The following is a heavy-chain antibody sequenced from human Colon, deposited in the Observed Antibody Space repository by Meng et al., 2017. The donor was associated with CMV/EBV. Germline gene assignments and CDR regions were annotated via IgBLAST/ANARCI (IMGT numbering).Heavy chain of an antibody. Sequence: SETLSLTCTVSGGSFSSYYWTWIRQPPGKGLEWIGFIYDSGSTNYNPSLKSRVTISLDSSKNQFSLKLNSVTAADTAVYYGAREGRRGTSLPPSFRYYGVDVWGQGTTVTVSS. V-gene: IGHV4-59*01. CDR3: AREGRRGTSLPPSFRYYGVDV. CDR1: GGSFSSYY. CDR2: IYDSGST. D-gene: IGHD2-15*01. J-gene: IGHJ6*02.